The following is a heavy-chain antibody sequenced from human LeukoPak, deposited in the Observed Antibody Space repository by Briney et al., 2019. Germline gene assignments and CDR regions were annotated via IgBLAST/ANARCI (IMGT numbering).Heavy chain of an antibody. V-gene: IGHV3-23*01. CDR2: IHGGGDVT. CDR1: GFTFTNYA. CDR3: AKSGGAATMAIDY. D-gene: IGHD5-12*01. Sequence: PGGSLRLSCAASGFTFTNYAMNWVRQAPEKGLEWVSTIHGGGDVTYYADSVKGRFTISRDNSKNTLYLQMNSLRAEDTAVYYCAKSGGAATMAIDYWGQGTLVTVSS. J-gene: IGHJ4*02.